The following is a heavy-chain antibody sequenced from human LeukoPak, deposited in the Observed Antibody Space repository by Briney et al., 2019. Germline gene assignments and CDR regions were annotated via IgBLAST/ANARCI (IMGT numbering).Heavy chain of an antibody. CDR1: GFTFSSYA. V-gene: IGHV3-23*01. J-gene: IGHJ4*02. Sequence: PGGSLRLSCAASGFTFSSYAMSWVRQAPGKGLEWVSAISGSGGSTYYADSVKGRFTISRDNSKNTLYLQMNSLRAEDTAVYYCARVRFGVGGYFDYWGQGTLVTVSS. CDR2: ISGSGGST. CDR3: ARVRFGVGGYFDY. D-gene: IGHD3-10*01.